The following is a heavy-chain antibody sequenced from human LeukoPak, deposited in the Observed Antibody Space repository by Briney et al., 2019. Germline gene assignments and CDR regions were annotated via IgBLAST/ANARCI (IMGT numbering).Heavy chain of an antibody. CDR2: IDHSGST. CDR3: ARGYTYYGSGSPPGDV. V-gene: IGHV4-34*01. D-gene: IGHD3-10*01. Sequence: SETLSLTCAVYGVSFSGYYWSWIRHPPGRGLEWIAEIDHSGSTHYNPSLKSRVIISVDMSQHQVSLRLNSLTAADTAVYYCARGYTYYGSGSPPGDVWGNGTSVIVSS. CDR1: GVSFSGYY. J-gene: IGHJ6*04.